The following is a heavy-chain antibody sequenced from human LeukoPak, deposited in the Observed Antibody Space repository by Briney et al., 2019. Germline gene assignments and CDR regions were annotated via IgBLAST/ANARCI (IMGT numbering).Heavy chain of an antibody. CDR1: GYTFTGYY. Sequence: GASVKVSCKASGYTFTGYYMHWVRQAPGQGLEWMGRINPNSGGTNYAQKFQGRVTMTRDTSISTAYMELSRLRSDDTAVYYCAREHYYDSSGYYWGAFDIWGQGTMVTVSS. V-gene: IGHV1-2*06. D-gene: IGHD3-22*01. CDR2: INPNSGGT. J-gene: IGHJ3*02. CDR3: AREHYYDSSGYYWGAFDI.